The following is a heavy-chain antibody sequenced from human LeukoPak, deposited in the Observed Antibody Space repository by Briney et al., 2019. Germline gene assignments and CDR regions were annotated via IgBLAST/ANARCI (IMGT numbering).Heavy chain of an antibody. D-gene: IGHD5-24*01. CDR1: GYTFTNYG. CDR3: ARVLSREGYFDY. CDR2: ISGYNGDI. Sequence: ASVKVSCKASGYTFTNYGINWVRQAPGQGLEWMGWISGYNGDINYAQTLQGRVTMTTDTSTSTAYMELRSLSSDDTAVYYCARVLSREGYFDYWGQGTLVTVSS. J-gene: IGHJ4*02. V-gene: IGHV1-18*01.